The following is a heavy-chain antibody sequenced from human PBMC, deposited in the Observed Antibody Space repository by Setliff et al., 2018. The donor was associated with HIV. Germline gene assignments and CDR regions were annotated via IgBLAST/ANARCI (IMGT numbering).Heavy chain of an antibody. CDR1: GFTFRNHP. CDR3: AKPTSGLYPRAFDL. V-gene: IGHV3-74*01. CDR2: INSDGSST. J-gene: IGHJ3*01. Sequence: GGSLRLSCTASGFTFRNHPMHWVRQAPGKGLVWVSLINSDGSSTRYADSVKGRFTVSRDDSKNMLFLQMNSLGPEDTAIYYCAKPTSGLYPRAFDLWGQGTMVTVSS. D-gene: IGHD1-26*01.